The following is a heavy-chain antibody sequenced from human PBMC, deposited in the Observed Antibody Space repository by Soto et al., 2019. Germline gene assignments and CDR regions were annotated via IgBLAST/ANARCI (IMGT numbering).Heavy chain of an antibody. D-gene: IGHD2-21*01. CDR3: ARCRKSGDHSLGLDY. CDR1: GGSFNGLS. J-gene: IGHJ4*02. V-gene: IGHV4-34*01. Sequence: PSETLSLPCAVYGGSFNGLSWHLIRHSPGKKLEWIGEIDYRGNTNYNPSLRSRVTLSVDASKNQFSLNVRSVTAADAANYYCARCRKSGDHSLGLDYWGRGTLVTVSS. CDR2: IDYRGNT.